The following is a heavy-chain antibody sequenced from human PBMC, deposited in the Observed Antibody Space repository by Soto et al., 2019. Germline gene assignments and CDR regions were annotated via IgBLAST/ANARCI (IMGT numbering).Heavy chain of an antibody. CDR1: VCHFGSFS. D-gene: IGHD6-6*01. Sequence: SLRRSWAASVCHFGSFSIHFVRQSPGRVLDWVAVISHDVNERKYADSVKGRFTISRYSSNDTLYLQMYSLRPDDTAISYCAKHVEQPQLDYHIDYWGQGSLLTVSS. CDR3: AKHVEQPQLDYHIDY. J-gene: IGHJ4*02. V-gene: IGHV3-30*18. CDR2: ISHDVNER.